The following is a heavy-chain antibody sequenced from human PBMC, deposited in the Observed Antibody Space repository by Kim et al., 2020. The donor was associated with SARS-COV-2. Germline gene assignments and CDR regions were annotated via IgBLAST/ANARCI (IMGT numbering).Heavy chain of an antibody. Sequence: ASVKVSCKASGYTFTGYYMHWVRQAPGQGLEWMGWINPNSGGTNYAQKFQGRVTMTRDTSISTAYMELSRLRSDDTAVYYCARVTYCSSTSCYRGFRWFDPWGQGTLVTVSS. J-gene: IGHJ5*02. CDR1: GYTFTGYY. CDR2: INPNSGGT. D-gene: IGHD2-2*01. V-gene: IGHV1-2*02. CDR3: ARVTYCSSTSCYRGFRWFDP.